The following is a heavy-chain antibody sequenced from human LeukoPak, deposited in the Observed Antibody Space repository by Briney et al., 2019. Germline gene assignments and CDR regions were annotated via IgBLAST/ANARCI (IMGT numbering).Heavy chain of an antibody. V-gene: IGHV1-46*01. CDR1: GCTFTSYY. J-gene: IGHJ3*02. CDR2: INPSGGST. D-gene: IGHD3-3*01. CDR3: AVNDFWSGYYDAFDI. Sequence: ASVKVSCKASGCTFTSYYMHWVRQAPGQGLEWMGIINPSGGSTSYAQKFQGRVTMTRDTSTSTVYMELSSLRSEDTAVYYCAVNDFWSGYYDAFDIWGQGTMVTVSS.